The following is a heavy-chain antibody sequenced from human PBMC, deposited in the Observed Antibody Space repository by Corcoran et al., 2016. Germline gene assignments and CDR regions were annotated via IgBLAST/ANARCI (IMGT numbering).Heavy chain of an antibody. D-gene: IGHD3-22*01. CDR3: ARGSSGYYYYFDY. CDR2: INAGNGNT. V-gene: IGHV1-3*01. CDR1: GYTFTSYA. J-gene: IGHJ4*02. Sequence: QVQLVQSGAEVKKPGASVKVSCKASGYTFTSYAMHWVRQAPGQRLGWMGWINAGNGNTKYSQKFQGRVTITRDTSASTASMELSSLRSEDTAVYYWARGSSGYYYYFDYWGQGTLVTVSS.